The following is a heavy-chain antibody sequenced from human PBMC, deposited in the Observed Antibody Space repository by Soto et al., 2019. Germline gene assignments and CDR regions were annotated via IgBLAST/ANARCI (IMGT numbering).Heavy chain of an antibody. CDR2: INPNSGGT. CDR3: SRWCSSTSCYSLYGMDV. V-gene: IGHV1-2*04. CDR1: GYTFTGYY. J-gene: IGHJ6*04. D-gene: IGHD2-2*01. Sequence: ASVKVSCKASGYTFTGYYMHWVRQAPGQGLEWMGWINPNSGGTNYAQKFQGWVTMTRDTSISTAYMEVSRLRSDDTAVYYCSRWCSSTSCYSLYGMDVWGKGTTVTVSS.